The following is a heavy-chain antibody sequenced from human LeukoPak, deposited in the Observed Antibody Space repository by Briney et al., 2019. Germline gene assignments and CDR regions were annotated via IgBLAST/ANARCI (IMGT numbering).Heavy chain of an antibody. V-gene: IGHV1-46*01. Sequence: WASVTVSCKASGYTFTSYYMHWVRQAPGQGLEWMGIINPSGGSTNYAQKLQGRVTMTTDTSTSTAYMELRSLRSDDTAVYYCARDPRYGSGSYYGSLFDYWGQGTLVTVSS. J-gene: IGHJ4*02. CDR3: ARDPRYGSGSYYGSLFDY. D-gene: IGHD3-10*01. CDR1: GYTFTSYY. CDR2: INPSGGST.